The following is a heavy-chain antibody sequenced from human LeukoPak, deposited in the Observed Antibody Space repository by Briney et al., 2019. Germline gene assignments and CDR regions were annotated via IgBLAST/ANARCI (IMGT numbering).Heavy chain of an antibody. V-gene: IGHV1-18*01. CDR3: ARENGDYGGNCFDY. D-gene: IGHD4-17*01. CDR2: ISAYNGNT. Sequence: ASVKVSCKASGYTFTSYGISWVRQAPGQGLEWMGWISAYNGNTNYAQKLQGRVTMTTDTSTSTAYMELRSLRSEDTAVYYCARENGDYGGNCFDYWGQGTLVTVSS. J-gene: IGHJ4*02. CDR1: GYTFTSYG.